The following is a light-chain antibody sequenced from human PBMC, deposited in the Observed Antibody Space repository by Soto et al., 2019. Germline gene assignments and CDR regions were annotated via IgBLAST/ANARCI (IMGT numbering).Light chain of an antibody. CDR3: QQRSNWPPGEYT. J-gene: IGKJ2*01. CDR1: QSVSSY. CDR2: DAS. V-gene: IGKV3-11*01. Sequence: EIVLTQSPATLSLSPGERATLSCRDSQSVSSYLAWYQQKPGQAPRLLIYDASNRATGIPARFSGSGSGTDFTLTISSLEPEDFAVYYCQQRSNWPPGEYTFGQGTKLEIK.